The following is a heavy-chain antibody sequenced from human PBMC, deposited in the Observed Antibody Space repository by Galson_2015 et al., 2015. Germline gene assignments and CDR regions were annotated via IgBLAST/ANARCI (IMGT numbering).Heavy chain of an antibody. Sequence: AVKVSCKASGYTFTGYYMHWVRQAPGQGLEWMGRINPNSGGTNYAQKFQGRVTMTRDTSISTAYMELSRLRSDETAVYYWARERDCYNPDFWGQGTLVTVSS. CDR3: ARERDCYNPDF. D-gene: IGHD5-24*01. CDR1: GYTFTGYY. CDR2: INPNSGGT. J-gene: IGHJ4*02. V-gene: IGHV1-2*06.